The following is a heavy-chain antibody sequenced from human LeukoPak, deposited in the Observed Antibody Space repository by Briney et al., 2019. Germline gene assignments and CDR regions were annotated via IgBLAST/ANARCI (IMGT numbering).Heavy chain of an antibody. CDR1: GFTFSSYG. V-gene: IGHV3-30*03. CDR3: ARRDPLSYQLGTLNFDH. Sequence: GGSLRLSCAASGFTFSSYGMHWVRQAPGKGLEWVAVISYDGSNKYYADSVKGRFTISRDNAKNSLYLEMNSLTAEDTAVYYCARRDPLSYQLGTLNFDHWGQGTLVTVSS. J-gene: IGHJ4*02. D-gene: IGHD1-26*01. CDR2: ISYDGSNK.